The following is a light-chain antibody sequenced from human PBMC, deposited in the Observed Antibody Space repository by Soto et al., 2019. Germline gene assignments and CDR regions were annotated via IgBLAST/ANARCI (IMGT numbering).Light chain of an antibody. Sequence: ETVLTQSPGTLSVSPWERATRSCRASQSVSSNLAWYQQKPGQAPRLLIYGASTRATGIPARFSGSGSGTEFTLTISSLQSEDFAVYYCQQYNNWPETFGQGTKVDIK. J-gene: IGKJ1*01. CDR2: GAS. CDR3: QQYNNWPET. V-gene: IGKV3-15*01. CDR1: QSVSSN.